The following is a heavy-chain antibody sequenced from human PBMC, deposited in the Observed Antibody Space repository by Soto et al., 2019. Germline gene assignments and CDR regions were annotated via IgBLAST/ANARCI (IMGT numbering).Heavy chain of an antibody. J-gene: IGHJ4*02. V-gene: IGHV4-61*01. CDR2: IYQSGTN. CDR3: ARDSSGRHDY. Sequence: ASETLSLTCSVSGGSVRSGSYYWTWIRQPPGKGLEWIGYIYQSGTNNYNASLKSRVTISIDTSKNQFFLKLNSVTAADTAVYYCARDSSGRHDYWGQGTLVTVSS. CDR1: GGSVRSGSYY. D-gene: IGHD3-22*01.